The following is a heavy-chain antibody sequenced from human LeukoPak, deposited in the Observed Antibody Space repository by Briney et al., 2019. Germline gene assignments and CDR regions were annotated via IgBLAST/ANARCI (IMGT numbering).Heavy chain of an antibody. CDR1: GYTFTGYY. Sequence: ASVKVSCTASGYTFTGYYMHWVRQAPGQGLEWMGWINPNSGGTKYAQKFQGRLTMTRDTSISTAYMELSRLRSDDTALYYCARDLAYCGGDCYSLVDFWGQGTLVTVSS. J-gene: IGHJ4*02. V-gene: IGHV1-2*02. CDR2: INPNSGGT. D-gene: IGHD2-21*01. CDR3: ARDLAYCGGDCYSLVDF.